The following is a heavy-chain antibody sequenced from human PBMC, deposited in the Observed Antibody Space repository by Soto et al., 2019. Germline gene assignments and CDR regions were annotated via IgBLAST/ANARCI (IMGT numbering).Heavy chain of an antibody. Sequence: GVPLRVSCKASGGTCIDYGTSCITKAPRRGLEWISLFSSSGYSIRYADSVEGRFTVSRDDAKKTLYLQMNSLRAEDSAVYCCATGRGGGSGDWGRGTLVTVSS. CDR2: FSSSGYSI. V-gene: IGHV3-11*01. CDR3: ATGRGGGSGD. CDR1: GGTCIDYG. D-gene: IGHD3-3*01. J-gene: IGHJ4*02.